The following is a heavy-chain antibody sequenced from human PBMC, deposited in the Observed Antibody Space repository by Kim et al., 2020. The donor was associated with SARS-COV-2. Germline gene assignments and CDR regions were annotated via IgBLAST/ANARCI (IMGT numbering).Heavy chain of an antibody. CDR2: IYSGGST. V-gene: IGHV3-53*01. D-gene: IGHD3-22*01. Sequence: GGSLRLSCAASGFTVSSNYMSWVRQAPGKGLEWVSVIYSGGSTYYADSVKGRFTISRDNSKNTLYLQMNSLRAEDTAVYYCARQQYYYDSSRYWGPYNWFDPWGQGTLVTVSS. CDR1: GFTVSSNY. CDR3: ARQQYYYDSSRYWGPYNWFDP. J-gene: IGHJ5*02.